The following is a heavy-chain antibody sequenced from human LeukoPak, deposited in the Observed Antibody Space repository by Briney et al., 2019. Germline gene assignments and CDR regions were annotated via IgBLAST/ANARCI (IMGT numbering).Heavy chain of an antibody. CDR3: AKDRAYYSDSSGYYLVRAYDY. Sequence: QTGGSLRLSCAASGFTFSSYGMTWVRQAPGKGLEWVSYISSSSSTIYYADSVKGRFTISRDNSKNTLYLQMNSLRAEDTAVYYCAKDRAYYSDSSGYYLVRAYDYWGQGTLVTVSS. J-gene: IGHJ4*02. CDR2: ISSSSSTI. V-gene: IGHV3-48*01. D-gene: IGHD3-22*01. CDR1: GFTFSSYG.